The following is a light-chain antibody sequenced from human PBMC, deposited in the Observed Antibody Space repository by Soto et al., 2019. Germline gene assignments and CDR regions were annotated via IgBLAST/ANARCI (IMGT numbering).Light chain of an antibody. CDR3: QQYNNWPQLT. Sequence: EIGMTQSPHTLSVSPGERDTLSCRASQSVNSNLACYQQKPGQAPRLLIYSASTRATGTPARFSGSGSGTEFTLTVISLQSEDFAVYFCQQYNNWPQLTFRGWTKVEIK. CDR2: SAS. V-gene: IGKV3-15*01. J-gene: IGKJ4*01. CDR1: QSVNSN.